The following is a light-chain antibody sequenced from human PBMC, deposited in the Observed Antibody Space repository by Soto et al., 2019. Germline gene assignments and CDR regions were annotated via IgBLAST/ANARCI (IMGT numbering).Light chain of an antibody. CDR3: QHYGGLWT. CDR1: QSIGNR. V-gene: IGKV1-5*01. J-gene: IGKJ1*01. Sequence: DVQMTQSPATLSPSLGDRISISCRASQSIGNRLAWYQQKPGTAPKVLIYDASTLESGVPSRFSGSGSGTNFILTISSLQPDDFATYYCQHYGGLWTFGLGTKVDI. CDR2: DAS.